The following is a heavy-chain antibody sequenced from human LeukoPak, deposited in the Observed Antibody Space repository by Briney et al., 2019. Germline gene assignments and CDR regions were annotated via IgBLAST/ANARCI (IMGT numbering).Heavy chain of an antibody. CDR3: ARWGAVLRYFGWLSLNWFDP. Sequence: SETLSLTCTVSGGSISSSSYYWGWIRQPPGKGLEWIGSIYYSGSTYYNPSLKSRVTISVDTSKNQFSLKLSSVTAADTAVYYCARWGAVLRYFGWLSLNWFDPWGQGTLVTVSS. V-gene: IGHV4-39*01. D-gene: IGHD3-9*01. CDR2: IYYSGST. J-gene: IGHJ5*02. CDR1: GGSISSSSYY.